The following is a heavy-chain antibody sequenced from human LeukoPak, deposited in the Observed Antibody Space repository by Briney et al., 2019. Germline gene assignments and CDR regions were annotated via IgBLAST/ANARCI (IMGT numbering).Heavy chain of an antibody. CDR2: INHSGST. J-gene: IGHJ4*02. CDR1: GGSFSGYY. D-gene: IGHD5-18*01. CDR3: ATGVQLWLLSN. Sequence: PSETLSLTCAVYGGSFSGYYWSWIRQPPGKGLEWIGEINHSGSTNYNPSLKSRVTISVDTSKNQFSLKLSSVTAADTAVYYCATGVQLWLLSNWGQGTLDTVSS. V-gene: IGHV4-34*01.